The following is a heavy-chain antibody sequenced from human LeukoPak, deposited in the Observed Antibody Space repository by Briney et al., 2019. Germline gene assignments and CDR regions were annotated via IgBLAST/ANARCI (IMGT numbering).Heavy chain of an antibody. CDR1: GGSISSYY. CDR3: AGQQYYYDSSTFDY. J-gene: IGHJ4*02. D-gene: IGHD3-22*01. CDR2: IYYSGST. V-gene: IGHV4-59*01. Sequence: SETLSLTCTVSGGSISSYYWSWIRQPPGKGLEWIGYIYYSGSTNYNPSLKSRVTISVDTSKNQFSLKLSSVTAADTAVYYCAGQQYYYDSSTFDYWGQGTLVTVSS.